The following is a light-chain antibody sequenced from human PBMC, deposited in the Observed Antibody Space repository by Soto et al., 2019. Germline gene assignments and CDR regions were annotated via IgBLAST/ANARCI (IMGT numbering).Light chain of an antibody. CDR3: SSYAGSNNLV. Sequence: QYALTQPPSASGSPGQSVTISCTGTSSGVGGYNYVSWYQQHPGKAPKLMIYEVSKRPSGVPDRFSGSKSGNTASLTVSGLQAEDEADYYCSSYAGSNNLVFGGGTKLTVL. J-gene: IGLJ2*01. V-gene: IGLV2-8*01. CDR1: SSGVGGYNY. CDR2: EVS.